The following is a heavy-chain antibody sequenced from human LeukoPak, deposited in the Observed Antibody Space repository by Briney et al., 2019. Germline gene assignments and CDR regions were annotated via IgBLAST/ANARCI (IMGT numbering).Heavy chain of an antibody. CDR3: AREITYYYDSSGYYVLFDY. CDR2: IYTSGST. D-gene: IGHD3-22*01. V-gene: IGHV4-4*07. J-gene: IGHJ4*02. CDR1: GGSISSYY. Sequence: PSETLSLTCTVSGGSISSYYWSWIRQPARKGLEWIGRIYTSGSTNYNPSLKSRVTMSVDTSKNQFSLKLSSVTAADTAVYYCAREITYYYDSSGYYVLFDYWGQGTLVTVSS.